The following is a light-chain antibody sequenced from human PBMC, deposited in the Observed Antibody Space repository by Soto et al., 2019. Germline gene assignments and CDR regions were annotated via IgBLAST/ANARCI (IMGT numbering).Light chain of an antibody. J-gene: IGKJ1*01. V-gene: IGKV3-15*01. CDR3: QQYNNWPQT. CDR2: GAS. CDR1: HSVSSN. Sequence: EIVMTQSPATLSVSPGERATLSCRASHSVSSNLAWYQQKPGQAPRLLIYGASSRATGIPARFSGSGSGTEFTLTIRNLQSEDFAVYYCQQYNNWPQTCGPGTKVDVK.